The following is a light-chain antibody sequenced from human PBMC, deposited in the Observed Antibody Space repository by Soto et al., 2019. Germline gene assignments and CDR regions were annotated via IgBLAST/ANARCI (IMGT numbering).Light chain of an antibody. J-gene: IGKJ4*01. CDR3: QQYNNWPLT. Sequence: EIVMTQSPATLSVSPGERATLSCRASQSVSSNLAWYQQKPGQAPRLLIYGASTRATGIPARFSGSRSGTEFTLTISSLQSVDFAVYYCQQYNNWPLTFGGGTEVEIK. CDR1: QSVSSN. V-gene: IGKV3-15*01. CDR2: GAS.